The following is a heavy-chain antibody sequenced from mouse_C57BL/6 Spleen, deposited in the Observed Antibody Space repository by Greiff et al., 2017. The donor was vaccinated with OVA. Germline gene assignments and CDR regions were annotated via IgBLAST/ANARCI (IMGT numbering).Heavy chain of an antibody. CDR1: GYAFSSYW. Sequence: QVQLQQSGAELVKPGASVKISCKASGYAFSSYWMNWVKQRPGKGLEWIGQIYPGDGDTNYNGKFKGKATLTADKSSSTAYMQLSSLTSEDSAVYFCARGYYSNYDFDYWGQGTTLTVSS. CDR3: ARGYYSNYDFDY. J-gene: IGHJ2*01. V-gene: IGHV1-80*01. CDR2: IYPGDGDT. D-gene: IGHD2-5*01.